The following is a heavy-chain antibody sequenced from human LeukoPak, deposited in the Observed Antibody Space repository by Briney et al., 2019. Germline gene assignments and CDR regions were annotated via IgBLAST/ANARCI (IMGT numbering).Heavy chain of an antibody. D-gene: IGHD2-15*01. J-gene: IGHJ5*02. V-gene: IGHV3-30*18. Sequence: PGGSLRLSCAASGFTFRSYGMHWVRQAPGKGLEWVAVISYDGSNKYYADSVKGRFTISRDNSKNTLYLQMNSLRAEDTAVYYCAKDSPNCSGGSCYIGWFDPWGQGTLVTVSS. CDR3: AKDSPNCSGGSCYIGWFDP. CDR2: ISYDGSNK. CDR1: GFTFRSYG.